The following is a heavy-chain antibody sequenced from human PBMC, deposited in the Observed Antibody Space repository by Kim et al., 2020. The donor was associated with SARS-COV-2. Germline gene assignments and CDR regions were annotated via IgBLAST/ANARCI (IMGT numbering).Heavy chain of an antibody. D-gene: IGHD3-22*01. CDR1: GFTFSSYA. V-gene: IGHV3-30*04. J-gene: IGHJ4*02. CDR2: ISYDGSNK. Sequence: GGSLRLSCAASGFTFSSYAMHWVRQAPGKGLEWVAVISYDGSNKYYADSVKGRFTISRDNSKNTLYLQMNSLRAEDTAVYYCARDPWEMIVVVITGFDYWGQGTLVTVSS. CDR3: ARDPWEMIVVVITGFDY.